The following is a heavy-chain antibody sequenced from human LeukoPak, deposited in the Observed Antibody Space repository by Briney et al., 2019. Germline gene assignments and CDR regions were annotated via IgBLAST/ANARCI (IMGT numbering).Heavy chain of an antibody. CDR1: GFTFSSYA. CDR3: ASFGGRGGSAFDI. J-gene: IGHJ3*02. D-gene: IGHD3-10*01. CDR2: IYSGGST. Sequence: PGGSLRLSCAASGFTFSSYAMSWVRQAPGKGLEWVSVIYSGGSTYYADSVKGRFTISRDNSKNTLYLQMNSLRAEDTAVYYCASFGGRGGSAFDIWGQGTMVTVSS. V-gene: IGHV3-53*01.